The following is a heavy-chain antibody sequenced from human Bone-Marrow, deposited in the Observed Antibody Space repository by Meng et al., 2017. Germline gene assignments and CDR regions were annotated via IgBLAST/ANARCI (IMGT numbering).Heavy chain of an antibody. CDR3: VDSNFDY. Sequence: EVERVKSGGSLVHPGGSLRLSCAASGFSFSTYWMHWVRQAPGKGLVWVSRINSDGSSTTYADSVKGRFTISRDNAKNTLYLQMNSLRAEDTAIYYCVDSNFDYWGQGTLVTVSS. J-gene: IGHJ4*02. D-gene: IGHD4-11*01. CDR2: INSDGSST. V-gene: IGHV3-74*01. CDR1: GFSFSTYW.